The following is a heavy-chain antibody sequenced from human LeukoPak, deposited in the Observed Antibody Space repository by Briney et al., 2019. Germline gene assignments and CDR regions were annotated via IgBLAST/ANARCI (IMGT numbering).Heavy chain of an antibody. J-gene: IGHJ4*02. D-gene: IGHD2-2*01. Sequence: GASVKVSCKASGYTFTSYGISWVRQTPGQGLEGMGWISSYNGNTNYAQKLQGRVTMTTDTSTSTDYMELKSLRSDDTAVYYCARDRGVVVPAAMGDYWGQGTLVTVSS. CDR2: ISSYNGNT. CDR3: ARDRGVVVPAAMGDY. V-gene: IGHV1-18*01. CDR1: GYTFTSYG.